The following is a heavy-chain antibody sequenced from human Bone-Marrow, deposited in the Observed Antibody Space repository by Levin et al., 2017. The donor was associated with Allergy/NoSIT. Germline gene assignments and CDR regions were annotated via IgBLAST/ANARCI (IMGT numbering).Heavy chain of an antibody. V-gene: IGHV3-9*01. CDR2: ISWNSGSI. Sequence: PGGSLRLSCAASGFTFDDYAMHWVRQAPGKGLEWVSGISWNSGSIGYADSVKGRFTISRDNAKNSLYLQMNSLRAEDTALYYCAKDYQGIAVARTFDYWGQGTLVTVSS. J-gene: IGHJ4*02. CDR3: AKDYQGIAVARTFDY. CDR1: GFTFDDYA. D-gene: IGHD6-19*01.